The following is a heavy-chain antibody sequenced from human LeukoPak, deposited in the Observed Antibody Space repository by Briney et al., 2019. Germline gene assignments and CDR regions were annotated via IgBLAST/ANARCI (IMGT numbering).Heavy chain of an antibody. V-gene: IGHV4-34*01. CDR2: INDSGRI. Sequence: SETLSLTCAVYGGSFSNYYWSWIRQPPGKGLEWIGEINDSGRINYNPSLTSRVTVSVDTSKNQFSLRLTSVTATDTAVYCCARRWNYGRNYYIDVWGNGATVSVSS. CDR3: ARRWNYGRNYYIDV. D-gene: IGHD1-7*01. CDR1: GGSFSNYY. J-gene: IGHJ6*03.